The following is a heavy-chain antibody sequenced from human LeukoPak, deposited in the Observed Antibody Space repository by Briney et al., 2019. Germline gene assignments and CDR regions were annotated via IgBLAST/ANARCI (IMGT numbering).Heavy chain of an antibody. V-gene: IGHV3-23*01. D-gene: IGHD3-16*02. J-gene: IGHJ4*02. Sequence: PGGSLRLSCGASGFTFVNYALSWVRQVPGKGLEWVSGIGGSGATTFYADSVKGRFTISRDNSKNTLYLQMNSLRAEDTAVYYCAKDLLYSDVWGSYRPNPLDYWGQGTLVTVSS. CDR3: AKDLLYSDVWGSYRPNPLDY. CDR2: IGGSGATT. CDR1: GFTFVNYA.